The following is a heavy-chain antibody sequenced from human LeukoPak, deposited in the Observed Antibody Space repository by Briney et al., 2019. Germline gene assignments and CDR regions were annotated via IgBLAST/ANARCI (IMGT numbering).Heavy chain of an antibody. CDR3: ASGFGSTAMVTFDY. V-gene: IGHV3-7*03. CDR2: INHNGNVN. J-gene: IGHJ4*02. Sequence: GGSLRLSCAASGFTFSSYWMNWARQAPGKGLEWVASINHNGNVNYYVDSVKGRFTISRDNAKNSLYLQMNSLRAEDTAVYYCASGFGSTAMVTFDYWGQGTLVTVSS. CDR1: GFTFSSYW. D-gene: IGHD5-18*01.